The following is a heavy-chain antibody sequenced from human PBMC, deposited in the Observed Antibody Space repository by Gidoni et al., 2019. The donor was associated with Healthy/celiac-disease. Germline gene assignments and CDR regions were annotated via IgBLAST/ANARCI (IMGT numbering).Heavy chain of an antibody. CDR2: ISSSSSTI. J-gene: IGHJ4*02. CDR3: AREGGYDPFDY. CDR1: GFTFSSYS. Sequence: EVQLVESGGGLVQPGGSLRLSCAASGFTFSSYSMNWVRQAPGKGLEWVSYISSSSSTIYYADSVKGRFTISRDNAKNSLYLQMNSLRAEDTAVYYCAREGGYDPFDYWGQGTLVTVSS. V-gene: IGHV3-48*01. D-gene: IGHD5-12*01.